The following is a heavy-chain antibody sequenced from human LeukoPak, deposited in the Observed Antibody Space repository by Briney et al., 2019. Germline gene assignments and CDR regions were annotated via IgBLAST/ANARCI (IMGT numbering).Heavy chain of an antibody. CDR3: SKDIDWLAFED. CDR1: GYTFNIHG. Sequence: GGSLRLSCAASGYTFNIHGMNWVRQAPGKGPEWVSGIGPSGDKTYYADSVKGRFTISRDNSENTVYLQMNSLRVEDTALYYCSKDIDWLAFEDWGQGTLVTVSS. J-gene: IGHJ4*02. D-gene: IGHD6-19*01. V-gene: IGHV3-23*01. CDR2: IGPSGDKT.